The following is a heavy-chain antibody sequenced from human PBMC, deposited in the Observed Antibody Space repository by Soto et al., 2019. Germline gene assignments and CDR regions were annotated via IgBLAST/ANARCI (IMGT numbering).Heavy chain of an antibody. CDR2: ISGSGGST. D-gene: IGHD1-1*01. Sequence: GSLRLACAASGXTFSSYAMSWVRQAPGKGLEWVSAISGSGGSTYYADAVKCRFTISRDNSKNTLYLQMNSLGAEYTDVYYCAKGYPYLVTPFDYWGQGTLGTVSS. V-gene: IGHV3-23*01. CDR3: AKGYPYLVTPFDY. CDR1: GXTFSSYA. J-gene: IGHJ4*02.